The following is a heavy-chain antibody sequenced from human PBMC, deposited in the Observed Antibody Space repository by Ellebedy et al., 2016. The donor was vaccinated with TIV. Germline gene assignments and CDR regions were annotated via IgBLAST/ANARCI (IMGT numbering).Heavy chain of an antibody. CDR1: GFTFRSYW. V-gene: IGHV3-7*01. CDR2: INQDGSEK. Sequence: GGSLRLSCAASGFTFRSYWMSWVRQAPGKGLEWVGNINQDGSEKYYVDSAKGRFSISRDNAKNSVYLQMNGLRAEDTAVYYCATDGSYGDHLFPQHAFTIWGQGTMVSVSS. J-gene: IGHJ3*02. CDR3: ATDGSYGDHLFPQHAFTI. D-gene: IGHD4-17*01.